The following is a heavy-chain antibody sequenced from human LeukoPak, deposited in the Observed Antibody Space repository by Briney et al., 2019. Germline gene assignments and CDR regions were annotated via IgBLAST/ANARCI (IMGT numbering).Heavy chain of an antibody. Sequence: SETLSLTCTVSGGSISSSSYYWGWIRQPPGKGLEWIGSIYYSGSTNYNPSLKSRVTISVDTSKNQFSLKLSSVTAADTAVYYCARGSRGYSYGWGQGTLVTVSS. CDR1: GGSISSSSYY. CDR2: IYYSGST. V-gene: IGHV4-39*07. D-gene: IGHD5-18*01. CDR3: ARGSRGYSYG. J-gene: IGHJ4*02.